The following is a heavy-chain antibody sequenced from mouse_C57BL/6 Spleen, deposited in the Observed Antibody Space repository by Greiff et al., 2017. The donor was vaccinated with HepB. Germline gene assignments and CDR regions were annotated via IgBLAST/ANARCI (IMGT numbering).Heavy chain of an antibody. CDR1: GFTFSDYY. V-gene: IGHV5-16*01. D-gene: IGHD4-1*01. J-gene: IGHJ2*01. CDR3: ARVANWDVRYYFDY. Sequence: EVKLMESEGGLVQPGSSMKLSCTASGFTFSDYYMAWVSQVPDKGLEWVANINYDGSSTYYLDSLKSRFIIPRDNAKNILYLQMISLKSEDTATYYSARVANWDVRYYFDYWGQGTTLTVSS. CDR2: INYDGSST.